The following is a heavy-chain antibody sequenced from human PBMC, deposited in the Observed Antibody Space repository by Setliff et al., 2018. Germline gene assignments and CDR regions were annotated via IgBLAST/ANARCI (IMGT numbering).Heavy chain of an antibody. D-gene: IGHD2-8*02. J-gene: IGHJ4*02. Sequence: ASVKVSCKASGYTFSIYDINWVLQAPGQGLEWMGWMIANSGKTGYAEKFQGRVSMTRDTSTSTAYMELSSLRSDDTAVYYCARGAGWSNPSDYWGQGTLVTVSS. CDR3: ARGAGWSNPSDY. CDR2: MIANSGKT. CDR1: GYTFSIYD. V-gene: IGHV1-8*02.